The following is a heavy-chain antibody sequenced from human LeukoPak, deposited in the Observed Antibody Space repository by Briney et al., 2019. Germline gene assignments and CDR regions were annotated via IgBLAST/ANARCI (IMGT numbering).Heavy chain of an antibody. D-gene: IGHD6-13*01. CDR1: GFTFSTYS. J-gene: IGHJ4*02. CDR2: ISSSSTYI. Sequence: GGSLRLSCAASGFTFSTYSMNWVRQAPGKGLEWVSSISSSSTYIYYADSVKGRFTISRDNAKNSLFLQMNSLRAEDTAVYYCAKEGYSSSWYYFDYWGQGTLVTVSS. V-gene: IGHV3-21*01. CDR3: AKEGYSSSWYYFDY.